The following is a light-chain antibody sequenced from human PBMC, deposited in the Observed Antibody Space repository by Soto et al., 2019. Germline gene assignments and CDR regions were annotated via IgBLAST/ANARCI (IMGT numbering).Light chain of an antibody. J-gene: IGLJ1*01. CDR1: SSNIGAGSD. CDR2: GNN. Sequence: QSVLTQPPSVSGAPGQRVTISCTGSSSNIGAGSDVHWYQQLPGTAPKLLIYGNNNRPSGVPDRFSGSKSGTSASLAISGLQSEDEADYFCATWDTILNGFVFGTGTKVTVL. CDR3: ATWDTILNGFV. V-gene: IGLV1-40*01.